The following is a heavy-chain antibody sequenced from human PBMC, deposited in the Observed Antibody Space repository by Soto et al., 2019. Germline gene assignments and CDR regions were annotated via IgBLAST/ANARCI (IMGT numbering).Heavy chain of an antibody. Sequence: PSETLSLTCTVSGGSISSGGYYWSWTRQHPGKGLEWIGYIYYSGSTYYNPSLKSRVTISVDTSKNQFSLKLSSVTAADTAVYYCARGSRDGYNYYYYGMDVWGQGTTVTVSS. CDR3: ARGSRDGYNYYYYGMDV. J-gene: IGHJ6*02. CDR2: IYYSGST. V-gene: IGHV4-31*03. CDR1: GGSISSGGYY. D-gene: IGHD5-12*01.